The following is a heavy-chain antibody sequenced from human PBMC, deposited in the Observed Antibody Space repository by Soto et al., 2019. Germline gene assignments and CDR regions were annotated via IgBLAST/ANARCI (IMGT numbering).Heavy chain of an antibody. D-gene: IGHD6-13*01. V-gene: IGHV1-24*01. CDR1: GYTLTELS. Sequence: ASVKVSCKVSGYTLTELSMHWVRQAPGKGLERMEGFDPEDSETNYSQKYQGRDTMTEDKSTDTAYMELSRLRSEDTAVYYCATKGRWYVGYYYYGMDVWGQGTTVTVSS. J-gene: IGHJ6*02. CDR2: FDPEDSET. CDR3: ATKGRWYVGYYYYGMDV.